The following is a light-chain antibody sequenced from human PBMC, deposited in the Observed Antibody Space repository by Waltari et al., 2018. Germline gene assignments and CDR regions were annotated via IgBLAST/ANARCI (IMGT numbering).Light chain of an antibody. Sequence: DVVMTQSPLSLSVTLGPPASIPCRSSQSLEPSDGNTYLNWLQQRPGQSPRRLIYMVSDRDSGVPDRFSGSGSGTDFTLKISRVEAEDVGVYYCLQGTHWPPITFGQGTRLEIK. CDR3: LQGTHWPPIT. V-gene: IGKV2-30*02. CDR2: MVS. CDR1: QSLEPSDGNTY. J-gene: IGKJ5*01.